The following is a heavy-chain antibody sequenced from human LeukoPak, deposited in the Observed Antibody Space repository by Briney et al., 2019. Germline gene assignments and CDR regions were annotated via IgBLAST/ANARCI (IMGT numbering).Heavy chain of an antibody. D-gene: IGHD3-22*01. Sequence: GGSLRLSCAASGFTFSSYWMHWVRQAPGKGLEWVAVISYDGSNKYYADSVKGRFTISRDNSKNTLYLQMNSLRAEDTAVYYCAKGFSYYYDSGYDPDSYWGQGTLVTVSS. CDR2: ISYDGSNK. CDR1: GFTFSSYW. CDR3: AKGFSYYYDSGYDPDSY. V-gene: IGHV3-30*18. J-gene: IGHJ4*02.